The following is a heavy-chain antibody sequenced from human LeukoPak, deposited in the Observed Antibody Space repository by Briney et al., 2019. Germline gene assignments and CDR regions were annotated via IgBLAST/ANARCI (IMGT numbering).Heavy chain of an antibody. CDR2: ISGSGGTGT. D-gene: IGHD1-26*01. CDR1: GFTVSSYA. V-gene: IGHV3-23*01. Sequence: GGSLRLSCAASGFTVSSYAMSWVRQAPGKGLEWVSTISGSGGTGTYYADSVKGRFTISRDNSQSTLYLPMNSLRAEDTAVYYCVKDRGGSPFYGMDVWGQGTTVTVSS. J-gene: IGHJ6*02. CDR3: VKDRGGSPFYGMDV.